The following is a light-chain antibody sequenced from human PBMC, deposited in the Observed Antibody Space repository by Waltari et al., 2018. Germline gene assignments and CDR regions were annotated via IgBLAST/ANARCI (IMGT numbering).Light chain of an antibody. J-gene: IGKJ2*01. V-gene: IGKV1-39*01. Sequence: DIQMTQSPSSLSASVGDRITITCRESESIGRSLNWYQQRPGKAPKLLIYAASDLQSGSPSRFSGSGPGTAFTLTISSLQPEDSATYYCQQSYTSPYTFGQGT. CDR3: QQSYTSPYT. CDR2: AAS. CDR1: ESIGRS.